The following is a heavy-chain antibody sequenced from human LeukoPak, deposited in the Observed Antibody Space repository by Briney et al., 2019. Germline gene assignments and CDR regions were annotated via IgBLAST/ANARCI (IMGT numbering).Heavy chain of an antibody. CDR2: IYYSGST. D-gene: IGHD6-13*01. CDR3: ARDRGSSSWYYFDY. J-gene: IGHJ4*02. CDR1: GGSISSGDYY. Sequence: PSETLFLTCTVSGGSISSGDYYWSWIRQPPGKGLEWIGYIYYSGSTYYNPSLKSRVTISVDTSKNQFSLKLSSVTAADTAVYYCARDRGSSSWYYFDYWGQGSLVTVSS. V-gene: IGHV4-30-4*01.